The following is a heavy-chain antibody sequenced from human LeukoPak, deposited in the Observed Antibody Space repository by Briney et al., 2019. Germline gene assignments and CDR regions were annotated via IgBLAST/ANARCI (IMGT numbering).Heavy chain of an antibody. D-gene: IGHD3-3*01. CDR1: GGSFSGYY. CDR2: INHSGST. J-gene: IGHJ6*03. V-gene: IGHV4-34*01. CDR3: ARGPLTIFGPPYYMDV. Sequence: SETLSLTCAVYGGSFSGYYWSWIRQPPGKGLEWIGEINHSGSTNYNPSLKSRVTISVDTSKNQFSLKLSSVTAADTAVYYCARGPLTIFGPPYYMDVWGKGTTVTVSS.